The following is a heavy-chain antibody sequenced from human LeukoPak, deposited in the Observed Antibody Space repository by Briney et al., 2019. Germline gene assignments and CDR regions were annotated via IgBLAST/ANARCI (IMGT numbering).Heavy chain of an antibody. CDR2: IRSKDNDGTT. V-gene: IGHV3-49*04. D-gene: IGHD5-12*01. CDR1: EFTFGDYA. Sequence: GGSLRLSCTASEFTFGDYAISWVRQAPGKGLEWLGFIRSKDNDGTTDCAASVKGRFIISRDDSKSVAYLEMNDLKIEDTAVYYCTRDRWGGGYISRGMDVWGKGTTVTISS. CDR3: TRDRWGGGYISRGMDV. J-gene: IGHJ6*04.